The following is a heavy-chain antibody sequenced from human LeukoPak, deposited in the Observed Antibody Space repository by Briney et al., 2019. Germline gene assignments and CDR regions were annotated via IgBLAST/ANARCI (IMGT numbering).Heavy chain of an antibody. D-gene: IGHD6-25*01. J-gene: IGHJ4*02. CDR3: AGGNTWPGLSY. CDR1: GFTVSGNY. Sequence: GGSLRLSCAASGFTVSGNYMSWVRQAPGKGLEWASVIYTAGSTYNADSVKGRFTISRDKSKNTLYLQMNTLRAEDTAVYFCAGGNTWPGLSYWGQGTLLTVSS. V-gene: IGHV3-53*01. CDR2: IYTAGST.